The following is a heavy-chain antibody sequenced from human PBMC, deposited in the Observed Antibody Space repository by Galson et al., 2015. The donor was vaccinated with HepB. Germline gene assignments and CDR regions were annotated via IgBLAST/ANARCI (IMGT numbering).Heavy chain of an antibody. J-gene: IGHJ4*02. D-gene: IGHD4-17*01. CDR1: GFTFSSYA. CDR3: ITLYGDYEGSFDY. CDR2: ISYDGSNK. Sequence: SLRLSCAASGFTFSSYAMHWVRQAPGKGLEWVAVISYDGSNKYYADSVKGRFTISRDSSKNTLYLQMNSLRAEDTAVYYCITLYGDYEGSFDYWGQGTLVTVSS. V-gene: IGHV3-30-3*01.